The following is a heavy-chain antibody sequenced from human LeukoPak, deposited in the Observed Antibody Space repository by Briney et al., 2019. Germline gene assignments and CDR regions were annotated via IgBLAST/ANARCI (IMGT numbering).Heavy chain of an antibody. J-gene: IGHJ4*02. V-gene: IGHV4-30-2*01. D-gene: IGHD4-17*01. Sequence: PSETLSLTCAVSGGSISSGGYSWSWIRQPPGKGLEWIGYIYHSGSTYYNPSLKSRVTISVDRSKNQFSLKLSSVTAADTAVYYCAREGTYDYGDYYFDYWGRGTLVTVSS. CDR2: IYHSGST. CDR1: GGSISSGGYS. CDR3: AREGTYDYGDYYFDY.